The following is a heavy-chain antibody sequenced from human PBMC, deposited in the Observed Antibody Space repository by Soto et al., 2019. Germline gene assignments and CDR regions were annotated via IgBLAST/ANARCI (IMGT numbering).Heavy chain of an antibody. J-gene: IGHJ6*02. D-gene: IGHD1-1*01. Sequence: EVQLLESGGGLVQPGGSLRLSCAASGFSFSSYGMTWVRQAPGKGLEWVSGISGSGAGTYDADSVKGRFTISRDNSKNTLYLQMNSLGAEDTAVYYCANSATTVRHTMDVWGQGTTVTVSS. CDR2: ISGSGAGT. CDR3: ANSATTVRHTMDV. V-gene: IGHV3-23*01. CDR1: GFSFSSYG.